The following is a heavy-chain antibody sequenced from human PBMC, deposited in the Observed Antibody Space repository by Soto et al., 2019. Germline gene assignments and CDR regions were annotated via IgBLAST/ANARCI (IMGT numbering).Heavy chain of an antibody. CDR1: GGSISSGDYY. Sequence: PSETLSLTCTVSGGSISSGDYYWSWIRQPPGKGLEWIGYIYYSGSTYYNPSLKSRVTISVDTSKNQFSLKLSSVTAADTAVYYCARGHSSGWSRGYNWFDPWGQGTLVTVSS. CDR3: ARGHSSGWSRGYNWFDP. D-gene: IGHD6-19*01. V-gene: IGHV4-30-4*01. J-gene: IGHJ5*02. CDR2: IYYSGST.